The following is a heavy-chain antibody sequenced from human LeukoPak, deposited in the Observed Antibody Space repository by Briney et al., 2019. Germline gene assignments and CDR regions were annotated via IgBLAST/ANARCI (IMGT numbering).Heavy chain of an antibody. Sequence: PGGSLRLSCAASGFTFSSYEMNWVRQAPGKGLEWVSYISSSGSTIYYADSVKGRFTISRDNAKNSLYLQMNSLRAEDTAVYYCAKDLKGGKRWLQETADYWGLGTLVTVSS. J-gene: IGHJ4*02. CDR1: GFTFSSYE. CDR2: ISSSGSTI. CDR3: AKDLKGGKRWLQETADY. D-gene: IGHD5-24*01. V-gene: IGHV3-48*03.